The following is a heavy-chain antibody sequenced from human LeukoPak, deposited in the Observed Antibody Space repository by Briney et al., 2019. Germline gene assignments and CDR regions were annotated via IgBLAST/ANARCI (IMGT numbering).Heavy chain of an antibody. Sequence: GGSLRLSCAAFGLGFRSSAMNWGRKFPGKGSNLFSHINSADNVEYYTDSVRGRFTMSRGNAKDLLYLHLNSLRDEDTAVYYCARDTVNGPFVISLDLWGQGVLVTVSS. D-gene: IGHD2-8*01. J-gene: IGHJ5*02. V-gene: IGHV3-48*03. CDR1: GLGFRSSA. CDR2: INSADNVE. CDR3: ARDTVNGPFVISLDL.